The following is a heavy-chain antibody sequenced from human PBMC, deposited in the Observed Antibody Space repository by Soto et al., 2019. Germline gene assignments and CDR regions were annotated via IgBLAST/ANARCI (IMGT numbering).Heavy chain of an antibody. CDR3: ARGLDLHYFDY. Sequence: QVQLQESGPGLVKPSETLSLTCTVSGGSVSSGSYYWSWIRQPPGKGLEWIGYIYYSGRTNYNPSLKSRVTISVDTSKNQFSLKLSSVTAADTAVYYCARGLDLHYFDYWGQGTLVTVSS. V-gene: IGHV4-61*01. J-gene: IGHJ4*02. CDR2: IYYSGRT. CDR1: GGSVSSGSYY.